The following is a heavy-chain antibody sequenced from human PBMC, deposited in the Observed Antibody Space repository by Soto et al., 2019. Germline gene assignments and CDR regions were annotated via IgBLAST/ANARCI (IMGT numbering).Heavy chain of an antibody. D-gene: IGHD2-15*01. CDR3: ARDHGGLYYFDY. Sequence: VASVKVSCKASGGTFSSYAISWVRQAPGQGLEWMGGIIPIFGTANYAQKFQGRVTITADKSTSTAYMELSSLRSEDTAVYYCARDHGGLYYFDYWGQGTLVTVSS. CDR1: GGTFSSYA. J-gene: IGHJ4*02. CDR2: IIPIFGTA. V-gene: IGHV1-69*06.